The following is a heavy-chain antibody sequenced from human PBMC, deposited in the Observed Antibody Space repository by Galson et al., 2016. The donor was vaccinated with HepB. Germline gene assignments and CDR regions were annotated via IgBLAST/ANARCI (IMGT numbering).Heavy chain of an antibody. D-gene: IGHD3-10*01. J-gene: IGHJ4*02. CDR3: SREMTGSYFD. V-gene: IGHV3-7*01. CDR1: GFTFNAHW. Sequence: CAASGFTFNAHWMNWVRQAPGKGLEWVANIRGNRIVSYYAESVRGRFTISRDNAKNSLYLQMNGLRVDETAVYYCSREMTGSYFDWGQGTLVTVSS. CDR2: IRGNRIVS.